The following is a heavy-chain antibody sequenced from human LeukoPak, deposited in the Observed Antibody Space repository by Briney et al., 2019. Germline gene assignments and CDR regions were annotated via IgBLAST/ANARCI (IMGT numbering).Heavy chain of an antibody. CDR1: GFTFSSYD. CDR3: ARWTVEGDGFDY. V-gene: IGHV3-13*01. J-gene: IGHJ4*02. Sequence: GGSLRLSCAASGFTFSSYDMHWVRQATGKGLEWVSAIGTAGDTYYPGSVKGRFTISRENAKNPLYLQMNSLRAGDTAVYYCARWTVEGDGFDYWGQGTLVTVSS. D-gene: IGHD4-23*01. CDR2: IGTAGDT.